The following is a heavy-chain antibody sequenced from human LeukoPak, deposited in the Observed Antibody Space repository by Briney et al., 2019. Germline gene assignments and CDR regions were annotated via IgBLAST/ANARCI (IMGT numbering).Heavy chain of an antibody. D-gene: IGHD3-3*01. CDR1: EFTFSSYG. Sequence: PGRSLRLSCEASEFTFSSYGMHWVRQAPGKGLEWVAVIWNDGSNKYYADSVKGRFTISRDNSKNTLYLQMNSLRAEDTAVYYCAKVGFSEMEWLLYSDHWGQGTLVTVSS. CDR3: AKVGFSEMEWLLYSDH. CDR2: IWNDGSNK. J-gene: IGHJ4*02. V-gene: IGHV3-33*06.